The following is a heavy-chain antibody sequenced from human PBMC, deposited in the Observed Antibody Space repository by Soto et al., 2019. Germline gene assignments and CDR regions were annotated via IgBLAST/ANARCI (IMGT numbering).Heavy chain of an antibody. CDR3: ARSQITAGLIGLFDY. V-gene: IGHV3-53*02. Sequence: EVQLVETGGGLIQPGGSLRLSCAASGFTVSGTYMSWVRQAPGKGLEWVSVIYSGGRTYYADSVKGRFTISRDNSKNTLDLQMDSLRAEDTAVYYCARSQITAGLIGLFDYWGQGTLVTVSS. D-gene: IGHD6-25*01. CDR2: IYSGGRT. J-gene: IGHJ4*02. CDR1: GFTVSGTY.